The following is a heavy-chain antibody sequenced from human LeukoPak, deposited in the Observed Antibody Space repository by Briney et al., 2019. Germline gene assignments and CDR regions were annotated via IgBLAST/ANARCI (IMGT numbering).Heavy chain of an antibody. V-gene: IGHV1-2*02. J-gene: IGHJ4*02. D-gene: IGHD5-12*01. Sequence: GASVKVSCKASGYTFTGYYMHWVRQAPGQGLEWMGWINPNSGGTNYAQKFQGRVTMTRDTSISTAYMELSRLRSDDTAVYYCARVGIVATITPHSDYWGQGTLVTVSS. CDR2: INPNSGGT. CDR1: GYTFTGYY. CDR3: ARVGIVATITPHSDY.